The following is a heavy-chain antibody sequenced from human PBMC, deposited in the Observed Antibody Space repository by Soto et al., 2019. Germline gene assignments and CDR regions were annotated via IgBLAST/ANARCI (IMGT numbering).Heavy chain of an antibody. CDR3: ARDTIVVVVAATPTFDP. CDR1: CYTFPSYG. Sequence: SGEVSFKASCYTFPSYGISWVRQAPGQGLEWMGWISAYNGNTNYAQKLRGRVTMTTDTSTSTAYMELRSLRSDDTAVYYCARDTIVVVVAATPTFDPWGQGTLVTVSS. CDR2: ISAYNGNT. V-gene: IGHV1-18*01. D-gene: IGHD2-15*01. J-gene: IGHJ5*02.